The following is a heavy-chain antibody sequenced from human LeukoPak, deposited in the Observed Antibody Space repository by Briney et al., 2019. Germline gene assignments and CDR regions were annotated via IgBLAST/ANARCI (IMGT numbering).Heavy chain of an antibody. D-gene: IGHD5-12*01. CDR1: GFTFDDYG. J-gene: IGHJ2*01. V-gene: IGHV3-20*04. Sequence: GGSLRLSCAASGFTFDDYGMSWVRQAPGKGLEWVCGINWNGGSTSYADSLKGRLTISRDNAKSSLYLQMNSLRAGDTAVYYCARVRKYSGYYSWYFDLWGRGTLVTVSS. CDR3: ARVRKYSGYYSWYFDL. CDR2: INWNGGST.